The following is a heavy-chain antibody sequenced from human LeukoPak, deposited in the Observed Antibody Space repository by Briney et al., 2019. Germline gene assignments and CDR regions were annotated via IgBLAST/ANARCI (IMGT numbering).Heavy chain of an antibody. CDR1: GEIFSSNSAE. V-gene: IGHV6-1*01. CDR3: ADWGPN. Sequence: KISQTLSLTCVVSGEIFSSNSAEWNWIRQSPSGGLEWLVRTYYRSKLFTESAPSVKGRITITPDSSKNQFSLELNSVTPEDTAVYYCADWGPNWGLGTRVTVSS. J-gene: IGHJ1*01. D-gene: IGHD7-27*01. CDR2: TYYRSKLFT.